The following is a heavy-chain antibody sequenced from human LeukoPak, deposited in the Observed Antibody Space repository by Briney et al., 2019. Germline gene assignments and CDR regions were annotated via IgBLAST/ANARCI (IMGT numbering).Heavy chain of an antibody. D-gene: IGHD2-21*02. V-gene: IGHV1-69*13. CDR2: IIPIFGTA. CDR1: GGTFSSYA. J-gene: IGHJ6*03. CDR3: ARGDFEDYYYYMDV. Sequence: PVKVSCKASGGTFSSYAISWVRQAPGQGLEWMGGIIPIFGTANYAQKFQGRVTITADESTSTAYMELSSLRSEDTAVYYCARGDFEDYYYYMDVWGKGTTVTVSS.